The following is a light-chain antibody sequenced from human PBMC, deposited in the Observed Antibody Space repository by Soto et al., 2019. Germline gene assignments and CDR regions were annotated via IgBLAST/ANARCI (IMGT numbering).Light chain of an antibody. Sequence: QSVLTQPPSASGTPGQRVTISCSGSSANIGSNTVNWYQQLPGTAPKLLIYNNNQRPSGVPDRFSGSKSGTSASLAISGLKSEDEADYYCAAWDDSLNGWVFGRGTKLTVL. J-gene: IGLJ3*02. V-gene: IGLV1-44*01. CDR2: NNN. CDR3: AAWDDSLNGWV. CDR1: SANIGSNT.